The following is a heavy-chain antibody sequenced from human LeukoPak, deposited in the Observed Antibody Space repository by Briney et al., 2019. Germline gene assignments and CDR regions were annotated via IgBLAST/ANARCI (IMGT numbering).Heavy chain of an antibody. D-gene: IGHD5-18*01. V-gene: IGHV3-7*03. J-gene: IGHJ4*02. CDR3: ARAVTSMDGY. Sequence: GGSLRLSCAASGFAFSSYWMTWVPQAPGKGLEWVASLNEDGSKISYVGSVKGRFTISRDNAQNSLYLQMNSLTAEDTAVYYCARAVTSMDGYWGQGTLVTVSS. CDR2: LNEDGSKI. CDR1: GFAFSSYW.